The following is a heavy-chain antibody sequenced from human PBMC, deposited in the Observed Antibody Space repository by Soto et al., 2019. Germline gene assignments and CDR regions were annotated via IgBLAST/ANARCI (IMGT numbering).Heavy chain of an antibody. D-gene: IGHD6-13*01. CDR1: GGSISSSSYY. V-gene: IGHV4-39*01. CDR3: ARQEYSSSWSYGSDY. CDR2: IYYSGST. J-gene: IGHJ4*02. Sequence: SETLSLTCTVSGGSISSSSYYWGWIRQPPGKGLEWIGSIYYSGSTYYNPSLKSRVTISVDTSKNQFSLKLSSVTAADTAVYYCARQEYSSSWSYGSDYWGQGTLVTVSS.